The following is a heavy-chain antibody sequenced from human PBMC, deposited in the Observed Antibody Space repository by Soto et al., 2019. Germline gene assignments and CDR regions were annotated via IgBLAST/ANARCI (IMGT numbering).Heavy chain of an antibody. Sequence: SLRLSCAASGFTFSSYAMSWVRQAPGKGLEWVSAISGSGGSTYYADSVKGRFTISRDNSKNTLYLQMNSLRAEDTAVYYCAKEKASGYDFSADYYFDYWGQGTLVTVSS. V-gene: IGHV3-23*01. CDR1: GFTFSSYA. D-gene: IGHD5-12*01. CDR3: AKEKASGYDFSADYYFDY. J-gene: IGHJ4*02. CDR2: ISGSGGST.